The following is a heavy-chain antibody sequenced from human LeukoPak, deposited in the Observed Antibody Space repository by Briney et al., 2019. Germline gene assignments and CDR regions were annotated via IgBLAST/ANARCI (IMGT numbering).Heavy chain of an antibody. J-gene: IGHJ4*02. CDR3: ARLYSSSWYNFDY. CDR2: MYPGDSDT. CDR1: GYRFSAYW. D-gene: IGHD6-13*01. V-gene: IGHV5-51*01. Sequence: GESLKISCKGSGYRFSAYWIGWVRRMPGKGLESLGIMYPGDSDTRYSPSLQGQVTMSVDNSISTAFLQWSSLKASDTAIYYCARLYSSSWYNFDYWGQGTLVTVSS.